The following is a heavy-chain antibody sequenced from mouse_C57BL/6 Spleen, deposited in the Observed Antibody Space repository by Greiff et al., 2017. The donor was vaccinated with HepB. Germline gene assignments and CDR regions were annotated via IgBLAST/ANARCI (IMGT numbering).Heavy chain of an antibody. CDR1: GYSITSGYY. J-gene: IGHJ3*01. CDR3: AREGGSGYGFAY. Sequence: EVKLQESGPGLVKPSQSLSLTCSVTGYSITSGYYWNWIRQFPGNKLEWMGYISYDGSNNYNPSLKNRISITRDTSKNQFFLKLNSVTTEDTATYYCAREGGSGYGFAYWGQGTLVTVSA. V-gene: IGHV3-6*01. CDR2: ISYDGSN. D-gene: IGHD3-2*02.